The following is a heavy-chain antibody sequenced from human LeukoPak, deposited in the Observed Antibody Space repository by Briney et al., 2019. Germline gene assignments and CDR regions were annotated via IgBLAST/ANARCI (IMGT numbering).Heavy chain of an antibody. CDR1: GFTFSSYG. V-gene: IGHV3-33*01. J-gene: IGHJ3*02. CDR3: ARTIHYDSSGYLDAFDI. CDR2: IWYDGSNK. D-gene: IGHD3-22*01. Sequence: GGPLRLSCAASGFTFSSYGMHWVRQAPGKGLEWVAVIWYDGSNKYYADSVKGRFTISRDNSKNTLYLQMNSLRAEDTAVYYCARTIHYDSSGYLDAFDIWGQGTMVTVSS.